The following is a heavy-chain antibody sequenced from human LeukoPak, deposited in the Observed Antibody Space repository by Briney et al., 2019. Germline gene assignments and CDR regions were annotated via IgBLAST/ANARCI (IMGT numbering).Heavy chain of an antibody. CDR1: GGSISSYY. V-gene: IGHV4-59*08. CDR3: ARIEAVTRGYNHAYYFDY. Sequence: SETLSLICTVSGGSISSYYWSWIRQPPGKGLEWIGYIYYSGSTNYNPSLKSRVTISVDTSKKQFSLKLRTATAADTAVYYCARIEAVTRGYNHAYYFDYWGQGTLVTVSS. D-gene: IGHD5-18*01. J-gene: IGHJ4*02. CDR2: IYYSGST.